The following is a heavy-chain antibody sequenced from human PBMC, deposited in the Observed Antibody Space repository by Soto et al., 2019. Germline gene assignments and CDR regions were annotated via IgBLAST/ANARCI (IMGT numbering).Heavy chain of an antibody. D-gene: IGHD3-16*01. CDR3: ASLRPLTYFDY. V-gene: IGHV3-66*01. CDR2: IYSGGST. Sequence: EVQLVESGGGLVQPGGSLRLSCAASGFTVSSNYMSWVRQAPGKGLEWVSVIYSGGSTYYADSVKGRFTISRDNSKNTLYLQMNSLRAEDTAVYYTASLRPLTYFDYWGQGTLVTVSS. CDR1: GFTVSSNY. J-gene: IGHJ4*02.